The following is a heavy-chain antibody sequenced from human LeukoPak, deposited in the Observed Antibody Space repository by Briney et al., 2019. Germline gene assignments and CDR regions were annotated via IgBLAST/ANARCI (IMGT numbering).Heavy chain of an antibody. CDR1: GFTFSSYG. V-gene: IGHV3-30*02. Sequence: GGSLRLSCAASGFTFSSYGMHWVRQAPGKGLEWVAFIRYDGSNKYYADSVKGRFTISRDNSKNTLYLQMNSLRAEDTAVYYCARGLAAAGTRGPYWGQGTLVTVSS. J-gene: IGHJ4*02. CDR2: IRYDGSNK. CDR3: ARGLAAAGTRGPY. D-gene: IGHD6-13*01.